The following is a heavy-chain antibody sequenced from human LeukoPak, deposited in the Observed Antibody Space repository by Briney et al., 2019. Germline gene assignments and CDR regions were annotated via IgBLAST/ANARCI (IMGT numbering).Heavy chain of an antibody. CDR3: AKDPHTGIAPDY. D-gene: IGHD5-18*01. J-gene: IGHJ4*02. CDR1: GGSISSYY. Sequence: SETLSLTCSVSGGSISSYYWSWIRRPPGKGLEWIGNIHYIGSTNYNPSLRSRVTISVDKSKNQFSLKLTYVTAADTAVYYCAKDPHTGIAPDYWGQGTLVTVSS. CDR2: IHYIGST. V-gene: IGHV4-59*12.